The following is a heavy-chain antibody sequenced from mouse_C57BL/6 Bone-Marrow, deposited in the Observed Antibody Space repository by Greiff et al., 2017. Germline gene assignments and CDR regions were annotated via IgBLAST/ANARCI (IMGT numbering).Heavy chain of an antibody. CDR1: GYTFTSYD. CDR3: AKGLLLFDY. D-gene: IGHD2-3*01. CDR2: IYPRDGSN. V-gene: IGHV1-85*01. J-gene: IGHJ2*01. Sequence: QVQLQQSGPELVKPGASVKLSCKASGYTFTSYDINWVKQRPGQGLEWIGWIYPRDGSNKYNEKFKGKATLTVDTSSSTAYMELHSLTSEDSAVYFCAKGLLLFDYWGQGTTLTVSS.